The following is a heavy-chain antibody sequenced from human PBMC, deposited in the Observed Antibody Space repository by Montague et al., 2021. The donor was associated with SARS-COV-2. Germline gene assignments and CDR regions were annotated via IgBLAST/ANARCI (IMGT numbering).Heavy chain of an antibody. CDR2: IDWADDK. J-gene: IGHJ6*02. CDR1: GFSLSASGMC. CDR3: AREGIQLWFGDYYYGMDV. D-gene: IGHD5-18*01. V-gene: IGHV2-70*11. Sequence: PALVKPTQTLTLTCTFSGFSLSASGMCVSWIRQPPGKALEWLARIDWADDKYYSTSLKTRLTISKDTSKNQVVLTMTNMDPVDTATYYCAREGIQLWFGDYYYGMDVWGQGTTVTVSS.